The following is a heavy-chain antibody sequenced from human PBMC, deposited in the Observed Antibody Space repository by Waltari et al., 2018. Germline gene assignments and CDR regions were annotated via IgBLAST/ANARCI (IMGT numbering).Heavy chain of an antibody. J-gene: IGHJ4*02. V-gene: IGHV3-23*01. CDR3: AKDTDCGGDCSWYYFDY. CDR2: IRGSGDST. D-gene: IGHD2-21*02. CDR1: GFTFGSYV. Sequence: EVQLLESGGGLVQPGGSLRLSCAASGFTFGSYVMSWVRQAPGKGLEWVSAIRGSGDSTYYADSVKGRCSISRDNSKNTLYLQINNLRAEDTAVYYCAKDTDCGGDCSWYYFDYWGQGTLVTVSS.